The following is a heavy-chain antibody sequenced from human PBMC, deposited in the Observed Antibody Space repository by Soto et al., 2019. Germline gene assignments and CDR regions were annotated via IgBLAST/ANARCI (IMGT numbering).Heavy chain of an antibody. CDR1: GGSFSGYY. D-gene: IGHD3-16*01. V-gene: IGHV4-34*01. CDR3: ARAFVGWLVGGYGYFDY. Sequence: SETLSLTCAVYGGSFSGYYWSWIRQPPGKGLEWIGEINHSGSTNYNPSLKSRVTISVDTSKNQFSLKLSSVTAADTAVYYCARAFVGWLVGGYGYFDYWGQGTLVTVSS. J-gene: IGHJ4*02. CDR2: INHSGST.